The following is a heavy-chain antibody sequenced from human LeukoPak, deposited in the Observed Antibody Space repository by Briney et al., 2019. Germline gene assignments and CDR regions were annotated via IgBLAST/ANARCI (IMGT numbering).Heavy chain of an antibody. D-gene: IGHD1-26*01. Sequence: ASVKVSCKASGGTFSSYAISWVRQAPGQGLEWMGIINPSGGSTSYAQKFQGRVTMTRDMSTSTVYMELSSLRSEDTAVYYCARVTVESSGSYSNWFDPWGQGTLVTVSS. CDR3: ARVTVESSGSYSNWFDP. V-gene: IGHV1-46*01. CDR1: GGTFSSYA. CDR2: INPSGGST. J-gene: IGHJ5*02.